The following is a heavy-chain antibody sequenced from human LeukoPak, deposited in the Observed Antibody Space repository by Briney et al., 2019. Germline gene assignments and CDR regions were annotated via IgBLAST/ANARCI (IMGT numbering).Heavy chain of an antibody. V-gene: IGHV1-2*02. J-gene: IGHJ3*02. CDR2: INAKSGGT. D-gene: IGHD2-21*02. CDR1: GYTFTGYY. Sequence: ASVKVSCKASGYTFTGYYMHWVRQAPGQGLEWMGWINAKSGGTNYAQKFQGRVTMTRDTSSSTAYMELSRLGSDDTAVYYCARDDGDDSNNAFDIWGQGTMVTVSS. CDR3: ARDDGDDSNNAFDI.